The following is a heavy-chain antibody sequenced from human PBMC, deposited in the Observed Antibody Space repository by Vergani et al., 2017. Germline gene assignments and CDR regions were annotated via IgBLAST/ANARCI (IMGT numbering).Heavy chain of an antibody. CDR1: GFTFSSYS. J-gene: IGHJ4*02. V-gene: IGHV3-21*01. D-gene: IGHD3-22*01. Sequence: EVQLVESGGGLVQPGGSLRLSCAASGFTFSSYSMNWVRQAPGKGLEWVSSISSSSSYIYYADSVKGRFTISRDNAKNSLYLQMNSLRAEDTAVYYCARDYDSSANPLDYWGQGTLVTVSS. CDR2: ISSSSSYI. CDR3: ARDYDSSANPLDY.